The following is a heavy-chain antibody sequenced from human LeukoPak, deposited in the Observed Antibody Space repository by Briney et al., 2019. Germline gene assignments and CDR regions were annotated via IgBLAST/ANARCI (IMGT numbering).Heavy chain of an antibody. J-gene: IGHJ4*02. Sequence: SETLSLTCTVSGGSISSYYWSWIRQPPGKGLEWIGYIYYSGSTNYNPSLKSRVTISVDTSKNQFSLKLSSVTAADTAVYYCARVPIAAAGPTTYYFDYWGQGTLVTVSS. D-gene: IGHD6-13*01. CDR3: ARVPIAAAGPTTYYFDY. V-gene: IGHV4-59*01. CDR1: GGSISSYY. CDR2: IYYSGST.